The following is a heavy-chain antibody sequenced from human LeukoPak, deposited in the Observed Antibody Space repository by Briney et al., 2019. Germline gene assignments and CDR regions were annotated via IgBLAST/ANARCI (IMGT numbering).Heavy chain of an antibody. CDR1: GFTFDDYA. Sequence: PGGSLRLSCAASGFTFDDYAMHWVRQAPGKGLEWVSGISWNSGSVDYADSVKGRFTISRDNAKNSLYLQMNSLRAEDTALYCCAKVSGYTYGYFDYWGQGTLVTVSS. CDR2: ISWNSGSV. CDR3: AKVSGYTYGYFDY. J-gene: IGHJ4*02. V-gene: IGHV3-9*01. D-gene: IGHD5-18*01.